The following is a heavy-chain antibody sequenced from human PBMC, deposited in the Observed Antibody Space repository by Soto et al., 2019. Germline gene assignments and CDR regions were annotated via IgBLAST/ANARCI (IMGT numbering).Heavy chain of an antibody. CDR1: GDSVSSNTAA. Sequence: SQTLSLTCAISGDSVSSNTAAWNWIRSSPSRGLEWLGRTYYRSNWRHDYAVSVRSRITVNPDTSKNHFSLQLNSVTPDDTAVYYCERGVAGSGFHLWGQGTIVTVYS. J-gene: IGHJ5*02. CDR2: TYYRSNWRH. V-gene: IGHV6-1*01. CDR3: ERGVAGSGFHL. D-gene: IGHD6-19*01.